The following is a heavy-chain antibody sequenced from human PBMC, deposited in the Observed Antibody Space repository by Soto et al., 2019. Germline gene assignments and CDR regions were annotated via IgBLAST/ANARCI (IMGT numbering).Heavy chain of an antibody. Sequence: LRLSCAASGFTFSGSAMHWVRQASGKGLEWVGRIRSKANSYATAYAASVKGRFTISRDDSKNTAYLQMNSLKTEDTAVYYCTSIVVVPAANHSYYYYGMDVWGQGTTVTVSS. D-gene: IGHD2-2*01. V-gene: IGHV3-73*01. CDR2: IRSKANSYAT. CDR3: TSIVVVPAANHSYYYYGMDV. CDR1: GFTFSGSA. J-gene: IGHJ6*02.